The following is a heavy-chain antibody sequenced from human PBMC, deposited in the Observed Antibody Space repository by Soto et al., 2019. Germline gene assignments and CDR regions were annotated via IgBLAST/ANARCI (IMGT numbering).Heavy chain of an antibody. CDR3: ARVSSERGRGYLGHRQNNWFDP. CDR2: ISAYNGNT. CDR1: GYTFTSYG. Sequence: QVQLVQSGAEVKKPGASVKVSCKASGYTFTSYGISWVRQAPGQGLEWMGWISAYNGNTNYAQKLQGRVTMTTDTSTSTAYMALRGLRSVDTAVYYCARVSSERGRGYLGHRQNNWFDPWGQGTLVTVSS. J-gene: IGHJ5*02. D-gene: IGHD3-10*01. V-gene: IGHV1-18*01.